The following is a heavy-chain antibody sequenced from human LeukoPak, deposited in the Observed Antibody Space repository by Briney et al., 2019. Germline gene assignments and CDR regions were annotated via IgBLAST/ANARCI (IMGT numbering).Heavy chain of an antibody. D-gene: IGHD2-15*01. CDR3: ATGVVVAAKSGFGY. V-gene: IGHV1-24*01. CDR2: FDPEDGET. CDR1: GYTLTELS. Sequence: ASVKVSCKVSGYTLTELSMHWVRQAPGQGLERMGGFDPEDGETIYAQKFQGRVTMTEDTSTDTAYMELSSLRSEDTAVYYCATGVVVAAKSGFGYWGQGTLVTVSS. J-gene: IGHJ4*02.